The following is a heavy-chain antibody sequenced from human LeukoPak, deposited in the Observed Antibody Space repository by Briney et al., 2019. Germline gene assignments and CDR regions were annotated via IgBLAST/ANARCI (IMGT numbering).Heavy chain of an antibody. CDR3: ARGLEYSSSKPDYYYMDV. Sequence: KPSETLFLTCTVSGGSISSYYWSWIRQPPGKGLEWIGYIYTSGSTNYNPSLKSRVTISVDTSKNQFSLKLSSVTAADTAVYYCARGLEYSSSKPDYYYMDVWGKGTTVTVSS. D-gene: IGHD6-6*01. J-gene: IGHJ6*03. V-gene: IGHV4-4*09. CDR1: GGSISSYY. CDR2: IYTSGST.